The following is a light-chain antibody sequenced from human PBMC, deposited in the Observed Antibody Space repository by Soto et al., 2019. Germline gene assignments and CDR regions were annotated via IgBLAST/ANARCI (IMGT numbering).Light chain of an antibody. CDR2: AAS. CDR1: QDISTW. J-gene: IGKJ5*01. CDR3: QEARSFPST. V-gene: IGKV1-12*01. Sequence: DIQMTQSPSSVSASVGDRVTITCRASQDISTWLDWYQQKPGKAPQLLIYAASSLQSGVPSRFIGSGSGTHFTLPNNILQTEDFANYYYQEARSFPSTFGHGTRLEIK.